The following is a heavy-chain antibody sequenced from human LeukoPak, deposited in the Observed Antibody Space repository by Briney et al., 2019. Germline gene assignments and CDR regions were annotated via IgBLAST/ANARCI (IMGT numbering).Heavy chain of an antibody. CDR2: IYYSGST. V-gene: IGHV4-59*01. Sequence: SETLSLTCTVSGGSISSYYWSWIRQPPGKGLEWIGYIYYSGSTNYNPSLKSRVTISVDTSKNQFSLKLSSVTAADTAVYYCARDSSATYYYDSSGYEDAFDIWGQGTMVTVSS. J-gene: IGHJ3*02. CDR3: ARDSSATYYYDSSGYEDAFDI. CDR1: GGSISSYY. D-gene: IGHD3-22*01.